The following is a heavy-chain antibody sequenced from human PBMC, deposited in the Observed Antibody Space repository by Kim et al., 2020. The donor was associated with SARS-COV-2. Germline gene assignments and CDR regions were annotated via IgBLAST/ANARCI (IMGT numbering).Heavy chain of an antibody. J-gene: IGHJ6*02. CDR1: GFTFSSYA. V-gene: IGHV3-30*04. CDR2: ISYDGSNK. D-gene: IGHD1-1*01. Sequence: GGSLRLSCAASGFTFSSYAMHWVRQAPSKGLEWVAVISYDGSNKYYADSEKGRFTISRDNSKNTLYLQMNSLRAEDTAVYYCARVSRNTSGLWGLVYYYYCGMDVWGRGTTVTVSS. CDR3: ARVSRNTSGLWGLVYYYYCGMDV.